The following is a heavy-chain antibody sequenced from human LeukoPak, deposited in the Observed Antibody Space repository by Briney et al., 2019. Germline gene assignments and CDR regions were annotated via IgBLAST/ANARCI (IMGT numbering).Heavy chain of an antibody. J-gene: IGHJ4*02. V-gene: IGHV3-64D*06. D-gene: IGHD4-11*01. CDR3: VYGPKRDRGVTTGE. Sequence: SGGSLRLSCSASGFTFSSSGMHWVRQAPEKGLEYVSCISSNGGTTYYAESVKGRFTISRDNSKNTLYLQMSSLRTEDTAVYYCVYGPKRDRGVTTGEWGQGTLVTVSS. CDR1: GFTFSSSG. CDR2: ISSNGGTT.